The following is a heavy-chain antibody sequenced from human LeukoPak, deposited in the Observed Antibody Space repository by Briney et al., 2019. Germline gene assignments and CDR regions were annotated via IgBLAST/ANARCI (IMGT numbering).Heavy chain of an antibody. D-gene: IGHD2-21*02. Sequence: GGSLRLSCAASGLTVNNNYMSWVRQAPGKGLGWVSFVYSDGTTYYAGSMKGRFTVSRDTSKNTLYLQMNSLRAEDTAFYYCARVVFSDYCFDNWGQGTLVTVSS. CDR3: ARVVFSDYCFDN. CDR2: VYSDGTT. J-gene: IGHJ4*02. CDR1: GLTVNNNY. V-gene: IGHV3-53*01.